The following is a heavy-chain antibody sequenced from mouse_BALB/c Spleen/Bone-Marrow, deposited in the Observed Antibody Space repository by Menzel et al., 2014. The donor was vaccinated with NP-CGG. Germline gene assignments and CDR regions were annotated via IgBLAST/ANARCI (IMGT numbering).Heavy chain of an antibody. Sequence: DVQRVESGGGLVQPGGSLKLSCAASGFAFSGFWMGWVRQAPGTGLEWIGEINPDNSTINYTPSLKDRFIISRDNAKNALYLQMSKVRSEDTALYYCARLVYYGGFAYWGQGTLVTVSA. D-gene: IGHD1-1*01. V-gene: IGHV4-1*02. J-gene: IGHJ3*01. CDR1: GFAFSGFW. CDR3: ARLVYYGGFAY. CDR2: INPDNSTI.